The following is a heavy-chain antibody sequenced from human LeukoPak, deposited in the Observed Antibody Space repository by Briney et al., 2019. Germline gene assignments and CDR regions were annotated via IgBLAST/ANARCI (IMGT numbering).Heavy chain of an antibody. D-gene: IGHD3-22*01. V-gene: IGHV4-59*08. CDR1: GSSISGYH. Sequence: PSQTLSLTCTVSGSSISGYHWSCFRPPPGKGLEWIGYIDYTWNTNYSPSLKSRVTMSLDMSKNQFSLEMNSVTAADTAMFYCARLDRPGGRTGDVFDIWGQGTMVTVSS. J-gene: IGHJ3*02. CDR3: ARLDRPGGRTGDVFDI. CDR2: IDYTWNT.